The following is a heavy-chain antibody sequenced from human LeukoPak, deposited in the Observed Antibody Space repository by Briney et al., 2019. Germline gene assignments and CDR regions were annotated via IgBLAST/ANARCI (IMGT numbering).Heavy chain of an antibody. J-gene: IGHJ2*01. CDR3: ARGTSGYPSFYFDL. Sequence: GGSLRLSCAASGFTVSSNYMNWVRQAPGKGLEWVSYISSTSSIRHFADSVKGRFTISRDNAKNSLYLQMNSLRDEDTAVYYCARGTSGYPSFYFDLWGHGTLVTVSS. D-gene: IGHD3-22*01. V-gene: IGHV3-48*02. CDR2: ISSTSSIR. CDR1: GFTVSSNY.